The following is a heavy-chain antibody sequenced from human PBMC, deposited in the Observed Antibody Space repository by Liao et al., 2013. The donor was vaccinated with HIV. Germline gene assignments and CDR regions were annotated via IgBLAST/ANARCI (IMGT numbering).Heavy chain of an antibody. J-gene: IGHJ6*03. D-gene: IGHD1-1*01. CDR3: ARVGGTVGVYYYYYMDV. CDR1: GGSISSSSYY. CDR2: IFYSGST. V-gene: IGHV4-39*07. Sequence: QLQLQESGPGLVKPSETLSLTCTVSGGSISSSSYYWGWIRQPPGKGLEWIGSIFYSGSTYYNPARESRVTISVDTSKNQFSLKLSSVTAADTAVYYCARVGGTVGVYYYYYMDVWGKGTSVTVSS.